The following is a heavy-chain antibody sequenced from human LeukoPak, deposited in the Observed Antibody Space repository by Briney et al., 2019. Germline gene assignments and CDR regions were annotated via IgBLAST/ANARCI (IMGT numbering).Heavy chain of an antibody. CDR2: ISSSSSYI. D-gene: IGHD5-18*01. V-gene: IGHV3-21*01. CDR1: GFTFSSYS. CDR3: ARDPRGYSHGSHFDY. J-gene: IGHJ4*02. Sequence: GGSLRLSCAASGFTFSSYSMNWVRQAPGKGLEWVSSISSSSSYIYYADSVKGQFTISRDNAKNSLYLQMNSLRAEDTAVYYCARDPRGYSHGSHFDYWGQGTLVTVSS.